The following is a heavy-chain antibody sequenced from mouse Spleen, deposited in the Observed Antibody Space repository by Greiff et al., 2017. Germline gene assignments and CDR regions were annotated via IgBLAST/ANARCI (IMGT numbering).Heavy chain of an antibody. Sequence: VKLQQSGAELVKPGASVKISCKASGYAFSSYWMNWVKQRPGKGLEWIGQIYPGDGDTNYNGKFKGKATLTADKSSSTAYMQLSSLTSEDSAVYFCARERTYYGSSYAMDYWGQGTSVTVSS. D-gene: IGHD1-1*01. V-gene: IGHV1-80*01. J-gene: IGHJ4*01. CDR3: ARERTYYGSSYAMDY. CDR2: IYPGDGDT. CDR1: GYAFSSYW.